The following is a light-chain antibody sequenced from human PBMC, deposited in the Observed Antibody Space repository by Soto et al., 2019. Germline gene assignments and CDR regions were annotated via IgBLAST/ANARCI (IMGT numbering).Light chain of an antibody. CDR1: QSVSSY. CDR3: QQRQYWPPIT. V-gene: IGKV3-11*01. J-gene: IGKJ5*01. CDR2: DAS. Sequence: VLTQSPSTLSLSRGERATLSCRASQSVSSYLAWYQQKPGQAPRLLIYDASNRATGIPARFSGSGSGTDFTLTISSLEPEDFAIYYCQQRQYWPPITFGQGTRLEIK.